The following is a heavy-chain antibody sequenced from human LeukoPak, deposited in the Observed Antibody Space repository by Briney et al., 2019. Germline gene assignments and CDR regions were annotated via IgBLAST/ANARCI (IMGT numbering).Heavy chain of an antibody. V-gene: IGHV5-51*01. CDR3: ASRKKGMATAGFDY. Sequence: GESLKISCKGSGYIFTTYWIVWVRQMPGKGLEWMGIIYPGDSDTRYSPSFQGHVTISADSSSSTAYLQWSSLKTSDTAIYYCASRKKGMATAGFDYWGQGTLVTVSS. CDR2: IYPGDSDT. D-gene: IGHD5-24*01. CDR1: GYIFTTYW. J-gene: IGHJ4*02.